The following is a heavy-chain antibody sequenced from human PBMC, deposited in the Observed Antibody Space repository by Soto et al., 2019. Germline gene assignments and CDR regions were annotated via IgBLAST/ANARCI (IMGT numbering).Heavy chain of an antibody. Sequence: SLRISCTASGFTFGDYAMSWFRQAPGKGLEWVGFIRSKAYGGTTEYAASVKGRFTISRDDSKSIAYLQMISLKTEDTAVYYCTRVKGWYYDSSGLGWFDPWGQGTLVTGSS. J-gene: IGHJ5*02. CDR3: TRVKGWYYDSSGLGWFDP. V-gene: IGHV3-49*03. CDR2: IRSKAYGGTT. D-gene: IGHD3-22*01. CDR1: GFTFGDYA.